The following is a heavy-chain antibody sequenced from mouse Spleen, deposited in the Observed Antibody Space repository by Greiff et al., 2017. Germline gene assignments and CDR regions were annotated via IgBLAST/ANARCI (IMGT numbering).Heavy chain of an antibody. D-gene: IGHD1-1*01. V-gene: IGHV5-9-3*01. CDR2: ISSGGSYT. Sequence: EVQGVESGGGLVKPGGSLKLSCAASGFTFSSYAMSWVRQTPEKRLEWVATISSGGSYTYYPDSVKGRFTISRDNAKNTLYLQMSSLRSEDTAMYYCARLLREAMDYWGQGTSVTVSS. J-gene: IGHJ4*01. CDR1: GFTFSSYA. CDR3: ARLLREAMDY.